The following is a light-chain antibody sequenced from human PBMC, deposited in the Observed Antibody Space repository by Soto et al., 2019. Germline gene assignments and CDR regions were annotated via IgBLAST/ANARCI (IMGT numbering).Light chain of an antibody. CDR3: QHYAYLQFT. Sequence: EIVLTQSPGTLSLSPGERATLSCRATQSVNSDYLAWYQQRPGQAPRPLMHGASIRATGIPDRFSGSGSGADFTLTISSLEPEDVAVYFCQHYAYLQFTFGRGTKVDIK. V-gene: IGKV3-20*01. CDR1: QSVNSDY. J-gene: IGKJ3*01. CDR2: GAS.